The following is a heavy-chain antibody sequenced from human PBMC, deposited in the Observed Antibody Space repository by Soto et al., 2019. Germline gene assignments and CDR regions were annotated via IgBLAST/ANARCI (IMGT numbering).Heavy chain of an antibody. CDR2: ITGSGDST. J-gene: IGHJ4*02. Sequence: EVQLLESGGGLVQPGGSLRLSCAASGFTFSSYAMSWVRQAPGKGLEWVSAITGSGDSTYYADSVKGRFTVSRDNSKNTLYLQMNSLRAEDTAVYYCAKVFVFRIREGFDYWGLGTLVTVSS. CDR1: GFTFSSYA. CDR3: AKVFVFRIREGFDY. V-gene: IGHV3-23*01. D-gene: IGHD3-16*01.